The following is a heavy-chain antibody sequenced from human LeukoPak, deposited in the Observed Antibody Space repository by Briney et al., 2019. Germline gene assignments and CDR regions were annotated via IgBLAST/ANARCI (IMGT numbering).Heavy chain of an antibody. Sequence: GGSLRLSCAASGFTFSDYYMSWIRQAPGKGLEWVSYITSGGTKYYADSVKGRFTISRDNAKNSLYLQMNSLRAEDTAVYHCATPLDYYDSSGYHQGGDWGQGTLVTVSS. CDR1: GFTFSDYY. V-gene: IGHV3-11*01. D-gene: IGHD3-22*01. J-gene: IGHJ4*02. CDR2: ITSGGTK. CDR3: ATPLDYYDSSGYHQGGD.